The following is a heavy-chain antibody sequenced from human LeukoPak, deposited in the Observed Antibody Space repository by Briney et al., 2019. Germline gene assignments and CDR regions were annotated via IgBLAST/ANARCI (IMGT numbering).Heavy chain of an antibody. D-gene: IGHD2-15*01. CDR2: IYPGDSDT. CDR1: GYSFTSYW. J-gene: IGHJ3*02. V-gene: IGHV5-51*01. CDR3: ARAPPGYCSGGSCYSGAFDI. Sequence: GESLKISCKGSGYSFTSYWIGWVRQMPGKCLEWMGIIYPGDSDTRYSPAFQGQVTISAYKFISPAYLQWSSLKASDTAMYYCARAPPGYCSGGSCYSGAFDIWGQGTMVTVS.